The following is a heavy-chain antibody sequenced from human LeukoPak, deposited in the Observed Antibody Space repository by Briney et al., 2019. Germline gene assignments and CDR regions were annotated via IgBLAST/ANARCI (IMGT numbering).Heavy chain of an antibody. J-gene: IGHJ6*02. CDR2: IYSGGST. CDR1: GFTVSSNY. D-gene: IGHD1-26*01. CDR3: ARDRRGSYLYYYYGMDV. V-gene: IGHV3-66*01. Sequence: GGSLRLSCAASGFTVSSNYMSWVRQAPGKGLEWVSVIYSGGSTYYADSVKGRFTISRDNSKNTLYLQMNSLRAEDTAVYYCARDRRGSYLYYYYGMDVWGQGTTVTVSS.